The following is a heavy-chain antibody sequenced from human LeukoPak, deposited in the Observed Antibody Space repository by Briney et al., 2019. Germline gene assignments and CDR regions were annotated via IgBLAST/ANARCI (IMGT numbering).Heavy chain of an antibody. CDR3: AREESIGSYQFLHDY. D-gene: IGHD1-26*01. J-gene: IGHJ4*02. CDR1: GYTFTSYD. V-gene: IGHV1-8*01. Sequence: ASVKVSCKASGYTFTSYDINWVRQATGQGLEWMGWMNPNSGNTGYAQKFQGRVTMTTDTSTSTAYMEVRSLRSDDTAVYYCAREESIGSYQFLHDYWGQGTLVTVSS. CDR2: MNPNSGNT.